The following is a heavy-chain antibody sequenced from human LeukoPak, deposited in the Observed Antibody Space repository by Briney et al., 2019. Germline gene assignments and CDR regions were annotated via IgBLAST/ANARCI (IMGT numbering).Heavy chain of an antibody. CDR3: AKVPIPRIAAAGMGHFDY. D-gene: IGHD6-13*01. CDR1: GFTFSSYA. Sequence: GGSLRLSCAASGFTFSSYAMSWVRQAPGKGLEWVSAISGSGGSTYYADSVKGRFTISRDNSKNTLYLQMNSLRAEDTAVYYCAKVPIPRIAAAGMGHFDYWGQGTLVTVSS. V-gene: IGHV3-23*01. J-gene: IGHJ4*02. CDR2: ISGSGGST.